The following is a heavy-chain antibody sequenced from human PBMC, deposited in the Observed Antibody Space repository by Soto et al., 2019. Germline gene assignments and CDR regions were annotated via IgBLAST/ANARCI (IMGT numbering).Heavy chain of an antibody. J-gene: IGHJ4*02. V-gene: IGHV4-31*03. CDR1: GGSISSGGYY. CDR2: IYYSGST. D-gene: IGHD1-26*01. CDR3: ARRGGSFKPGFDY. Sequence: ASETLSLTCTVSGGSISSGGYYWSWIRQHPGKGLEWIGYIYYSGSTYYNPSLKSRVTISVDTSKNQFSLKLSSVTAADTAVYYCARRGGSFKPGFDYWGQGTLVTVSS.